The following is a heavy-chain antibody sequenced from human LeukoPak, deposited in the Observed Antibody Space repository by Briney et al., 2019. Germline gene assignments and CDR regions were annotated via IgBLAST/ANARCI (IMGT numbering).Heavy chain of an antibody. J-gene: IGHJ1*01. CDR2: ISGSGTST. CDR1: GFTYSSYA. CDR3: AKSLDRKSWFVFRH. V-gene: IGHV3-23*01. Sequence: GGSLRLSCAASGFTYSSYAMSWVRQAPGKGLEWVSGISGSGTSTYYADSVKGRFTTSRDSSKNTVFLQTNSLRAEDTAIYYCAKSLDRKSWFVFRHWGQGTLVTVSS. D-gene: IGHD3-10*01.